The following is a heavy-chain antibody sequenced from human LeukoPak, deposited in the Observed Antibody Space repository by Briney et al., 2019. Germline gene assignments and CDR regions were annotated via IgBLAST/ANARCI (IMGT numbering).Heavy chain of an antibody. CDR1: GFTFSSYA. J-gene: IGHJ4*02. V-gene: IGHV3-23*01. CDR3: AKDRHRTVNYFDY. CDR2: ISGSGGST. D-gene: IGHD2-2*01. Sequence: GGSLRLSCAASGFTFSSYAMSWVRQAPGKGLEWVSAISGSGGSTYYADSVKGRFTISRDNSKNTLYLQMDSLRAEDTAVYYCAKDRHRTVNYFDYWGRGTLVTVSS.